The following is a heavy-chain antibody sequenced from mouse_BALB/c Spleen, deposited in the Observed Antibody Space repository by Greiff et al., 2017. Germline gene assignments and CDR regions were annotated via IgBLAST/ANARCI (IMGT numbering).Heavy chain of an antibody. CDR3: ARGAPYGSSPLDY. V-gene: IGHV5-17*02. D-gene: IGHD1-1*01. J-gene: IGHJ2*01. Sequence: EVMLVESGGGLVQPGGSRKLSCAASGFTFSSFGMHWVRQAPEKGLEWVAYISSGSSTIYYADTVKGRFTISSDNPKNTLFLQMTSLRSEDTAMYYCARGAPYGSSPLDYWGQGTTLTVSS. CDR2: ISSGSSTI. CDR1: GFTFSSFG.